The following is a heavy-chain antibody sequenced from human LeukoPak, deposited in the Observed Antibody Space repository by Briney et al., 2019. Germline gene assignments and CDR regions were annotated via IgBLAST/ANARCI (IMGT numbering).Heavy chain of an antibody. CDR3: ARGRRYYYDSSGYSDAFDI. D-gene: IGHD3-22*01. V-gene: IGHV4-34*01. J-gene: IGHJ3*02. Sequence: SETLSLTCAVYGGSFSGYYWSWIRQPPGKGLEWIGEINHSGSTNYNPSLKSRVTISVDTSTNKFSLKLSSVTAADTAVYYCARGRRYYYDSSGYSDAFDIWGQGTMVTVSS. CDR1: GGSFSGYY. CDR2: INHSGST.